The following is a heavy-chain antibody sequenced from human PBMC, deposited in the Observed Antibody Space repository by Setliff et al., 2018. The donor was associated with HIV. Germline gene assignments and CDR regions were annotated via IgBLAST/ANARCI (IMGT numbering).Heavy chain of an antibody. J-gene: IGHJ4*02. CDR3: TTWQAGNDY. Sequence: GGSLRLSCAASGFTFSDYAMTWVRQPPGKGLEWVGRIKSKTDGGTADYAAPVKGRFTISRDDSKNTVYLQMNSLKTEDTAVYYCTTWQAGNDYWGQGTLVTVS. V-gene: IGHV3-15*01. CDR2: IKSKTDGGTA. D-gene: IGHD6-13*01. CDR1: GFTFSDYA.